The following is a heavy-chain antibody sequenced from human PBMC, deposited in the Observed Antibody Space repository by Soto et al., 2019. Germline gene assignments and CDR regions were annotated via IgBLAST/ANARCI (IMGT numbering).Heavy chain of an antibody. Sequence: GGSLRLSCAASGFTFSDHYMDWVRQAPGKGLEWVGRTRNKANSYTTEYAASVKGRFTISRDDSKNSLYLQMSSLKTEDTAVYYCARAGGSYFDYWGQGTLVTVSS. CDR1: GFTFSDHY. D-gene: IGHD1-26*01. J-gene: IGHJ4*02. V-gene: IGHV3-72*01. CDR2: TRNKANSYTT. CDR3: ARAGGSYFDY.